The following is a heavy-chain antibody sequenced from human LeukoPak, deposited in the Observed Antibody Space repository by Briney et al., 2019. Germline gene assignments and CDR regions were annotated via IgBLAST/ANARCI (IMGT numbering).Heavy chain of an antibody. CDR3: ARDSDSSGYYSY. CDR2: ISWNSGSI. J-gene: IGHJ4*02. CDR1: GFTFDDYA. D-gene: IGHD3-22*01. Sequence: GGSLRLSCAASGFTFDDYAMHWVRQAPGKGLEWVSGISWNSGSIGYADSVKGRFTISRDNSKNTLYLQMNSLRAEDTAVYYCARDSDSSGYYSYWGQGTLVTVSS. V-gene: IGHV3-9*01.